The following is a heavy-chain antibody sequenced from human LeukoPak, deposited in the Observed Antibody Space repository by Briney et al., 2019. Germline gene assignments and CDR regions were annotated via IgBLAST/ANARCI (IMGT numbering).Heavy chain of an antibody. J-gene: IGHJ4*02. CDR3: ARAREAPANVFPDH. CDR2: INQDGSEK. D-gene: IGHD2-15*01. V-gene: IGHV3-7*01. Sequence: GGSLRLSCAASGFTVSRYWMTWVRQSRGKGLEWVANINQDGSEKYYGDSVTGRFTISRDNAENSLFLQMNSLRADDTGVYYCARAREAPANVFPDHWGQGVVVTVSS. CDR1: GFTVSRYW.